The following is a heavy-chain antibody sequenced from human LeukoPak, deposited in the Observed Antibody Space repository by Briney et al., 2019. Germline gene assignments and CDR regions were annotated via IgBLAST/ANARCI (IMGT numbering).Heavy chain of an antibody. CDR2: IRNDGSST. J-gene: IGHJ6*02. Sequence: GGSLGLSCAVSGLTLSSYWIHWVRQASGRGLVWVSRIRNDGSSTSYADSVKGRFTISRDHAKNPVHLQMNSLRAEDTSVYYCARDVAGNPPYYSDGMDVWGQGTTVTVSS. V-gene: IGHV3-74*01. D-gene: IGHD6-19*01. CDR3: ARDVAGNPPYYSDGMDV. CDR1: GLTLSSYW.